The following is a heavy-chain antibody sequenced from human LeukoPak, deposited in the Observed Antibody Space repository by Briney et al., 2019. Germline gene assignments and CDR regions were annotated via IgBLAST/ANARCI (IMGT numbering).Heavy chain of an antibody. CDR2: IRYDGSNK. J-gene: IGHJ3*02. D-gene: IGHD2/OR15-2a*01. V-gene: IGHV3-30*02. CDR1: GFTFSSYG. Sequence: GGSLRLSCAASGFTFSSYGMHWVRQAPGKGLEWVAFIRYDGSNKYYADSVKARFTISRDNSKNTLYLQMNSLRAEDTAVYYCAKGGLLQDAFDIWGQGTMVSVSS. CDR3: AKGGLLQDAFDI.